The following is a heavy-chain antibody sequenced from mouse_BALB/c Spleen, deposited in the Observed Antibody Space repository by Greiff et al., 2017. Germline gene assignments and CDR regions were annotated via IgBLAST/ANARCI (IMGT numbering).Heavy chain of an antibody. CDR2: ILPGSGST. J-gene: IGHJ4*01. CDR1: GYTFSSYW. V-gene: IGHV1-9*01. D-gene: IGHD1-1*01. CDR3: ARGRGYYGSSYAMDY. Sequence: VQLQQSGAELMKPGASVKISCKATGYTFSSYWIEWVKQRPGHGLEWIGEILPGSGSTNYNEKFKGKATFTADTSSNTAYMQLSSLTSEDSAVYYCARGRGYYGSSYAMDYWGQGTSVTVSS.